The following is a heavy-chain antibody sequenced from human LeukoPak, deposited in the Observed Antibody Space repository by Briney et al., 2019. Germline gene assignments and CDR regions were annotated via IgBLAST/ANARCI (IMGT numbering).Heavy chain of an antibody. D-gene: IGHD4-17*01. CDR3: ARQGGQLFYYGDTVFPH. CDR1: GYTFTSYG. J-gene: IGHJ4*02. Sequence: ASLKVSCKASGYTFTSYGITWVRQAPGKGLEWMGWISPFNGNTNYAQRLQGRVSLTTDTSTNTTYMELKSLRSDDTAVYYCARQGGQLFYYGDTVFPHWGQGTLVTVSS. CDR2: ISPFNGNT. V-gene: IGHV1-18*01.